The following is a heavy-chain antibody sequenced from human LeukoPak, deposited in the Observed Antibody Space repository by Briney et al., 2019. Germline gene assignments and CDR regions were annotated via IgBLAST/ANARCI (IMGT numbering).Heavy chain of an antibody. V-gene: IGHV1-24*01. CDR3: ATLDSYYDTSGRPLLPD. CDR1: GYSVNELS. Sequence: AASVKVSCKVSGYSVNELSMHWVRQAPGLGLEWMGGFNREDDAPVYAQQFQGRVTMIEDTSTDTAYMELSSLRSEDTALYYCATLDSYYDTSGRPLLPDWGQGTLVTVSS. CDR2: FNREDDAP. J-gene: IGHJ4*02. D-gene: IGHD3-22*01.